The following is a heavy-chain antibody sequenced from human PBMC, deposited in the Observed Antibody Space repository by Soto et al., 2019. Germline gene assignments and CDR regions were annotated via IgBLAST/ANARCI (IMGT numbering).Heavy chain of an antibody. D-gene: IGHD3-10*01. CDR1: GGSFSTYY. CDR2: INHSGSN. V-gene: IGHV4-34*01. J-gene: IGHJ6*02. CDR3: ARRLRDYYGSGSYYHYGMDV. Sequence: PSETLSLTCVVSGGSFSTYYYNWIRQSPGKGLEWIGEINHSGSNNYSPSLKSRVTMSLDTSKNQFSLKLTSATAADTAVYYCARRLRDYYGSGSYYHYGMDVWGQGTTVTVSS.